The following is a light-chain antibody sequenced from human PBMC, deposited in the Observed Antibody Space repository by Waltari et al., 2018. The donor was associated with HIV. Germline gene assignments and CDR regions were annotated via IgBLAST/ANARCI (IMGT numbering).Light chain of an antibody. CDR2: QDT. Sequence: SYDLTQPPSVSVSSGQTATVPCSGVNLGHKYVSWYQQRSGQYPVLVIYQDTKRPPGIPERFFGSTSENTATLTINETQPLDEAHYSCQAWDSGTIVFGGGTSLTVL. J-gene: IGLJ3*02. CDR1: NLGHKY. CDR3: QAWDSGTIV. V-gene: IGLV3-1*01.